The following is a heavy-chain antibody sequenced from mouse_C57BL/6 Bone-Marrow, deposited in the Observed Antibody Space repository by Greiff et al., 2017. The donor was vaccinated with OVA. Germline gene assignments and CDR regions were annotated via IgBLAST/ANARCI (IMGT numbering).Heavy chain of an antibody. J-gene: IGHJ4*01. CDR1: GYAFTNYL. CDR3: AREGMGGAMDY. D-gene: IGHD2-3*01. CDR2: INPGSGGT. Sequence: VKLMESGAELVRPGTSVKVSCKASGYAFTNYLIEWVKQRPGQGLEWIGVINPGSGGTNYNEKFKGKATLTADKSSSTAYMQLSSLTSEDSAVYFCAREGMGGAMDYWGQGTSVTVSS. V-gene: IGHV1-54*01.